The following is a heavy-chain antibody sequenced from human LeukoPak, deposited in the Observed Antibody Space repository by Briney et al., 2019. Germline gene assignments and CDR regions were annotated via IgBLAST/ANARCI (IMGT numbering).Heavy chain of an antibody. D-gene: IGHD3-9*01. CDR3: ARGLNYDILTGPDAFDI. CDR2: IIPFFGTT. Sequence: ASVKVSCKASGGIFNNYSISWVRQVPGQGLEWMGRIIPFFGTTNYAQKFQGRVTLTTDKSTSTAYMELTSLRSEDTAVYYCARGLNYDILTGPDAFDIWGQGTTVTVSS. CDR1: GGIFNNYS. J-gene: IGHJ3*02. V-gene: IGHV1-69*08.